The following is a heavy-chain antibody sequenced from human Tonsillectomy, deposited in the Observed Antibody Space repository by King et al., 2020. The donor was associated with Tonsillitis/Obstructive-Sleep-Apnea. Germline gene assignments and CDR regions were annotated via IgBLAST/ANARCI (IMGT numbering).Heavy chain of an antibody. CDR1: AGSISSDTSY. CDR3: ARESIAITGGFDS. Sequence: QLQESGPGLVKPSQTLSLTCTVSAGSISSDTSYWSWIRQHPGKGLEWIGYIYYTGRTYYSPSLKSRVTISIDTSTNQFSLNLSSVTAADTAVYYCARESIAITGGFDSWGQGTLVTVSS. CDR2: IYYTGRT. J-gene: IGHJ4*02. D-gene: IGHD7-27*01. V-gene: IGHV4-31*03.